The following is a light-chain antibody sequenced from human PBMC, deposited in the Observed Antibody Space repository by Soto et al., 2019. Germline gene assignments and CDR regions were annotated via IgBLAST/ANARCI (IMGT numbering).Light chain of an antibody. CDR2: EVS. Sequence: QSVLTQPPSVSAAPGQKVTISCSGSSSNIGNNYVSWYQQLPGTAPKLMIYEVSNRPSGVSNRFSGSKSGNTASLTISGLQAEDEADYYCSSYRGSTTFVVFGGGTKLTVL. J-gene: IGLJ2*01. CDR3: SSYRGSTTFVV. V-gene: IGLV2-14*01. CDR1: SSNIGNNY.